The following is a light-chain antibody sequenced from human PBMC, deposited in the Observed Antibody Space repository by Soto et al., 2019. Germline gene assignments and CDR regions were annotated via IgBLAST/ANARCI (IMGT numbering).Light chain of an antibody. Sequence: DIRMTQSPYSVSASVGDSLTITCRASQGITSWVAWYQHKPGRAPKLLIYAASRLQIGVPSRFSGSGSGTDFNLTISSLQPEDFGPYYCQQTSSFPLTLGGGTKVEIK. CDR3: QQTSSFPLT. CDR2: AAS. J-gene: IGKJ4*01. CDR1: QGITSW. V-gene: IGKV1-12*01.